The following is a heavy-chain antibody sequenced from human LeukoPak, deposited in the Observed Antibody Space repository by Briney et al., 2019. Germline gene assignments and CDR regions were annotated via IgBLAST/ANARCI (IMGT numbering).Heavy chain of an antibody. CDR2: IYYSGST. V-gene: IGHV4-59*01. D-gene: IGHD4-17*01. Sequence: PSETLSLTCTVSGGSISSYYWSWIRQPPGKGLEWIGYIYYSGSTNYNPSLKSRVTISVDTSKNQFSLKLSSVTAADTAVYYCARLTTVTNGYYYYMDVWGKGTTVTVSS. CDR3: ARLTTVTNGYYYYMDV. CDR1: GGSISSYY. J-gene: IGHJ6*03.